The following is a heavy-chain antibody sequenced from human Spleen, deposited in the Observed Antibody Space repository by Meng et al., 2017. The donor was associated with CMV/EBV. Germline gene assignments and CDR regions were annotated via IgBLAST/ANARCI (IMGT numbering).Heavy chain of an antibody. Sequence: SETLSLTCTVSGDSISSYYCNWIRQPPGKGLEWIGYIYYSGSTNYNPSLKSRVTISVDTSKNQFSLKLSSVTAADTAVYYCARVRSGWYGDAFDIWGQGTMVTVSS. V-gene: IGHV4-59*01. CDR2: IYYSGST. CDR3: ARVRSGWYGDAFDI. CDR1: GDSISSYY. J-gene: IGHJ3*02. D-gene: IGHD6-19*01.